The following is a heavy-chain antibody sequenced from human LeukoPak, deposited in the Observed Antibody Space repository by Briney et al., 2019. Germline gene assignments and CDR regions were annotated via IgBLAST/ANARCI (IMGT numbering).Heavy chain of an antibody. D-gene: IGHD3-10*01. CDR2: IFGGGGT. CDR1: GFTVSSNY. J-gene: IGHJ4*02. Sequence: GGSLRLSCAASGFTVSSNYMAWVRQPPGKGPEWVSVIFGGGGTYYAGSVRGRFTISRDNSQNTLFLQMNSLRAEDTAVYYCASWPGAWYGEDYWGQGTRVTVSS. V-gene: IGHV3-53*01. CDR3: ASWPGAWYGEDY.